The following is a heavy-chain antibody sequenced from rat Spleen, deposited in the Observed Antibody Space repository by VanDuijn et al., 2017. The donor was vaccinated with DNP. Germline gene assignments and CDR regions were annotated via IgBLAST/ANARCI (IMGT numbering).Heavy chain of an antibody. CDR2: ISASGGST. Sequence: EVQLLESGGGLVQPGRSMKLSCAASGFTFSRFPMAWVRQAPTKGLEWVATISASGGSTYYRDSVKGRFTISRDNTQSTLYLQMTSLRSEDTATYYCTTDFERGYWGQGVMVTVSS. D-gene: IGHD1-11*01. CDR3: TTDFERGY. CDR1: GFTFSRFP. J-gene: IGHJ2*01. V-gene: IGHV5-46*01.